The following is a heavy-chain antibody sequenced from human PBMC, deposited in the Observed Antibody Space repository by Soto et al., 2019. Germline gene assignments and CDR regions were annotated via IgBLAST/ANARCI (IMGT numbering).Heavy chain of an antibody. CDR3: AKGVVPGTILYDL. CDR2: ISVGGVNT. Sequence: EVQLLESGGGLVQPGGSLRLSCAASGLSVSSYAMRWVCQAPGKGLQWVSGISVGGVNTYYADSVKGRFIISRDDSKNTLYLHKNSLRAEDTAVYYCAKGVVPGTILYDLWGQRALVAVSS. J-gene: IGHJ5*02. V-gene: IGHV3-23*01. CDR1: GLSVSSYA. D-gene: IGHD2-21*01.